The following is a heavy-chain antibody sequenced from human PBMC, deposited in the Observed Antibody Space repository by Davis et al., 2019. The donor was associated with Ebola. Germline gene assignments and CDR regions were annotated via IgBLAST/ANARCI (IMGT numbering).Heavy chain of an antibody. CDR3: AKDLTSYYGSGDFFDY. Sequence: PGGSLRLSCAASGFLFSSYAMSWVRQAPGRGLEWVSSISASGGATFYADSVKGRIVMSRDNSNDTLYLRMNNLRAEDTAIYYCAKDLTSYYGSGDFFDYWGQGILVNVSS. V-gene: IGHV3-23*01. CDR2: ISASGGAT. D-gene: IGHD3-10*01. CDR1: GFLFSSYA. J-gene: IGHJ4*02.